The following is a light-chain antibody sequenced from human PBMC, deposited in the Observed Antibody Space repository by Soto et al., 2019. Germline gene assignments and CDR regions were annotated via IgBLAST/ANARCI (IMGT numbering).Light chain of an antibody. V-gene: IGLV1-47*01. Sequence: QSVLTQPPSASGTPGQRVTISCSGSSSNIESNYVYWYQQLPGTAPRLLIYRNNQRPSGVPDRFSGSKSGTSASLAISALRSEDEADYYSTVWDDSLRGRLFGGGTKLTVL. CDR3: TVWDDSLRGRL. J-gene: IGLJ2*01. CDR1: SSNIESNY. CDR2: RNN.